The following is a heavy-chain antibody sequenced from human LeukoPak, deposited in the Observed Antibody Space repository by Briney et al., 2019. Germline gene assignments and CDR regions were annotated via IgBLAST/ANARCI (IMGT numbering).Heavy chain of an antibody. CDR1: GGSFSGYY. V-gene: IGHV4-34*01. J-gene: IGHJ4*02. CDR2: INNSGST. CDR3: ASSLWFPY. Sequence: SETLSLTCAVYGGSFSGYYWSWIRQPPVKGLEWIGEINNSGSTNCNPSLKSRVTISVDTSKNQFSLKLSSVTAADTAVYYCASSLWFPYWGQGTLVTVSS. D-gene: IGHD3-10*01.